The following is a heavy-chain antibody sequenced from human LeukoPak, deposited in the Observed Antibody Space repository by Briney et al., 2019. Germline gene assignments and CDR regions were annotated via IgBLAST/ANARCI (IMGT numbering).Heavy chain of an antibody. CDR1: GGSFSGYY. Sequence: SETLSLTCAVYGGSFSGYYWSWIRRPPGKGLEWIGEINHSGSTNYNPSLKSRVTISVDTSKNQFSLKLSSVTAADTAVYYCAGLGDYPYYFDYWGQGTLVTVSS. CDR2: INHSGST. V-gene: IGHV4-34*01. J-gene: IGHJ4*02. D-gene: IGHD4-17*01. CDR3: AGLGDYPYYFDY.